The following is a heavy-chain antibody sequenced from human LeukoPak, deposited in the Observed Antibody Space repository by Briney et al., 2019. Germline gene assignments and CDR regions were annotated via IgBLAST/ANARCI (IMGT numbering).Heavy chain of an antibody. CDR1: GYTFTSYD. V-gene: IGHV1-8*01. CDR3: ARGRGHILGYCSSTSCYRPDYYYYMDV. CDR2: MNPNSGNK. J-gene: IGHJ6*03. Sequence: ASVKVSCKASGYTFTSYDINWVRQATGQGLEWMGWMNPNSGNKGYAQKFQGRVTMTRNTSISTAYKELSSLRSEDTAVYYGARGRGHILGYCSSTSCYRPDYYYYMDVWGKGTTVTVSS. D-gene: IGHD2-2*01.